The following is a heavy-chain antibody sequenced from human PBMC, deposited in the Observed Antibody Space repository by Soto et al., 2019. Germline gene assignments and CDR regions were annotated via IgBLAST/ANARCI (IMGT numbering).Heavy chain of an antibody. J-gene: IGHJ4*02. CDR1: GFTFSGSA. CDR3: TRPYRGNDDDY. D-gene: IGHD1-1*01. V-gene: IGHV3-73*01. Sequence: GGSLRLSCAASGFTFSGSAMHWVRQASGKGLEWVGRIRSKANSYGTAYAASVKGRLAISRDDSKNTAYLQMNSLKTEDTAVYYCTRPYRGNDDDYWGQGTLVTVSS. CDR2: IRSKANSYGT.